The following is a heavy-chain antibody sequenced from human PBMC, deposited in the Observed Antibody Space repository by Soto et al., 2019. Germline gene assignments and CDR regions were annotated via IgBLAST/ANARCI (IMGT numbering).Heavy chain of an antibody. Sequence: ASVKVSCKASGYTFTGYYMHWVRQAPGQGLEWMGWINPNSGGTYYAQKFQGRVTMTMDTPISTAYMELSRLRSDDTAVYYCASHIVVVPAAMGIAAAGLSGAFDILGQGTMVTVSS. V-gene: IGHV1-2*02. CDR3: ASHIVVVPAAMGIAAAGLSGAFDI. D-gene: IGHD2-2*01. J-gene: IGHJ3*02. CDR2: INPNSGGT. CDR1: GYTFTGYY.